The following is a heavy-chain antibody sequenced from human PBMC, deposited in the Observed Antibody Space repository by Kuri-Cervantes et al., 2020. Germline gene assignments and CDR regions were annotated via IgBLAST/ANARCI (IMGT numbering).Heavy chain of an antibody. V-gene: IGHV3-48*01. CDR2: ISSSSSTI. J-gene: IGHJ4*02. CDR3: ARRGYFDY. CDR1: GFTFSSYA. Sequence: GESLKISCAASGFTFSSYAMSWVRRAPGKGLEWVSYISSSSSTIYYADSVKGRFTISRDNAKNSLYLQMNSLRADDTAVYYCARRGYFDYWGQGTLVTVSS.